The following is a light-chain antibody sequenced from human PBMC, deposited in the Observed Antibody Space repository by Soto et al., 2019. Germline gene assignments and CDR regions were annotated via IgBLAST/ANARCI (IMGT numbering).Light chain of an antibody. Sequence: DIQMTQSPSSLSASVGDRVTITFQASQDISTYLNWYQQKPGKAPKLLIYDASNLETGVPSRFSGSGSGTDFTFTISSLQPEDIATYYCQQFEDFPRAIIFGQGTRLEI. CDR3: QQFEDFPRAII. CDR1: QDISTY. V-gene: IGKV1-33*01. J-gene: IGKJ5*01. CDR2: DAS.